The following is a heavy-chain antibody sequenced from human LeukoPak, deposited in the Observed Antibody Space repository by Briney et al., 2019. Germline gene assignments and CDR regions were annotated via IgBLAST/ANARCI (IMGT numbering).Heavy chain of an antibody. CDR3: ARDPGRKGGSSSSWGRNWFDP. CDR2: IYSGGST. J-gene: IGHJ5*02. Sequence: PGGSLRLSCAASGFTVSSNYMSWVRQAPGKGLEWVSVIYSGGSTYYADSVKGRFTISRDNSKNTLYLQMNSLRPEDTAVYYCARDPGRKGGSSSSWGRNWFDPWGQGTLVTVSS. CDR1: GFTVSSNY. D-gene: IGHD6-13*01. V-gene: IGHV3-66*01.